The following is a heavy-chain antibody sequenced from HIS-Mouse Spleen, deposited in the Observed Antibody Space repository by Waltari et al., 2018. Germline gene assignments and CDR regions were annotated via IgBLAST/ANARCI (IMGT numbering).Heavy chain of an antibody. CDR3: ARDPWELLRWNY. Sequence: QVQLVQSGAEVKKPGASVKVSCKASGYTFTGYYMHWGRQAPGQGLEWMGWINPNGSGTNYAQKFQGRVTMARDTSSSTAYMELSRLRSDDTAVYYCARDPWELLRWNYWGQGTLVTVSS. CDR2: INPNGSGT. CDR1: GYTFTGYY. V-gene: IGHV1-2*02. J-gene: IGHJ4*02. D-gene: IGHD1-26*01.